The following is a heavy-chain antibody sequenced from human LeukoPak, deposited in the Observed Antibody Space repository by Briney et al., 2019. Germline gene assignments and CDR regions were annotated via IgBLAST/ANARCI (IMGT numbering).Heavy chain of an antibody. Sequence: GGSLRLSCAASGFTFSSYTMSWVRQAPGKGLEWVSAISGSGGSTYYADSVKGRFTISRDNSKNTLYLQMNSLRAEDTAVYYCAKVEVWGSGSYYRGGYYYYGMDVWGQGTTVTVSS. V-gene: IGHV3-23*01. CDR2: ISGSGGST. CDR1: GFTFSSYT. J-gene: IGHJ6*02. CDR3: AKVEVWGSGSYYRGGYYYYGMDV. D-gene: IGHD3-10*01.